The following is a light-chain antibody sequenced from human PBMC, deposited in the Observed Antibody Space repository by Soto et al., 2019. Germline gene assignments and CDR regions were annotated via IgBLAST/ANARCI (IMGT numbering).Light chain of an antibody. V-gene: IGKV3-20*01. CDR2: DTS. CDR3: QQGGSSPS. CDR1: QSVSSSY. J-gene: IGKJ1*01. Sequence: EIVLTQSPGTLSLSPGERATLSCRASQSVSSSYLAWYQQKPGQAPRLLIYDTSSRATGIPDRFSGSGSGTDFTLGINRLEPEDFAVYYCQQGGSSPSFGQGTKVELK.